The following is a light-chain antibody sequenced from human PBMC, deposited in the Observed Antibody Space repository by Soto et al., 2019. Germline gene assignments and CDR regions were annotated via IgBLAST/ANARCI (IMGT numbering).Light chain of an antibody. CDR3: NSYTSSSTLDRV. Sequence: QSALTQPASVSGSPGQSITISCTGTSSDVGGYNYVSWYQQHPGKAPKLMIYEVSNRPSGFSNRFSGSKSGHTASMTITGLKAEDEAEYYCNSYTSSSTLDRVFGGGTKLTVL. CDR1: SSDVGGYNY. CDR2: EVS. J-gene: IGLJ2*01. V-gene: IGLV2-14*01.